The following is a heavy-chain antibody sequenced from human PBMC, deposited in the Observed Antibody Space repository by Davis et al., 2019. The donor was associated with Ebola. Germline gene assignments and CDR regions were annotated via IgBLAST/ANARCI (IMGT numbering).Heavy chain of an antibody. D-gene: IGHD5/OR15-5a*01. CDR1: GFTFSGSA. Sequence: GESLKISCAASGFTFSGSAMHWVRQASGKGLEWVGRIRSKANSYATAYAASVKGRFTISRDDSKNTAYLQMNSLKTEDTAVYYCAKSYAPPDVYGYGMDVWGQGTTVTVSS. V-gene: IGHV3-73*01. J-gene: IGHJ6*02. CDR3: AKSYAPPDVYGYGMDV. CDR2: IRSKANSYAT.